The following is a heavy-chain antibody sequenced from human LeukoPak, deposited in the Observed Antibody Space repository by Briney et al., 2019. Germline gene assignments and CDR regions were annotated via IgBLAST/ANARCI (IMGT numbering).Heavy chain of an antibody. Sequence: GGSLRLSCAASGFTFSSYSMNWVRQAPGKGLEWVSSISSSSSYIYYADSVKGRFTISRDNAKNSLYLQMNSLRAEDTAVYYCANISTYYYDSSGYPWGQGTLVTVSS. CDR1: GFTFSSYS. CDR2: ISSSSSYI. J-gene: IGHJ5*02. CDR3: ANISTYYYDSSGYP. V-gene: IGHV3-21*01. D-gene: IGHD3-22*01.